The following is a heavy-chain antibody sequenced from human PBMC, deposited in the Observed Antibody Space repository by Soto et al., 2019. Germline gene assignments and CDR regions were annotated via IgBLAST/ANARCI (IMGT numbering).Heavy chain of an antibody. Sequence: AGVKVSCKTSGDTFTGHSIHWVRQAPRQGLEWRGRINPDTGGTNYAQKLQRSATMTSETSISTPYIELSRLQSDDTAVYYCAREGAVTLRLYNGFDIRGTGTMFTASS. D-gene: IGHD1-20*01. V-gene: IGHV1-2*04. CDR1: GDTFTGHS. CDR2: INPDTGGT. CDR3: AREGAVTLRLYNGFDI. J-gene: IGHJ3*02.